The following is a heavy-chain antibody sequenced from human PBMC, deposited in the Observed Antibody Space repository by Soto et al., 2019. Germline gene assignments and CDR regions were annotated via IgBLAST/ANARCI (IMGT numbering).Heavy chain of an antibody. Sequence: QVQLVQSGTEVKKPGASVRVSCKASEYSFGDYYLHWLRQAPGQGLEWMGWINLNDGGTNYARKFQGRVTMTSDKSITTVYMELSSLRYDYTAVYYCVRDAPSHQSIFDRWGQGTLVTVSS. CDR3: VRDAPSHQSIFDR. J-gene: IGHJ4*02. CDR1: EYSFGDYY. CDR2: INLNDGGT. V-gene: IGHV1-2*02. D-gene: IGHD3-3*01.